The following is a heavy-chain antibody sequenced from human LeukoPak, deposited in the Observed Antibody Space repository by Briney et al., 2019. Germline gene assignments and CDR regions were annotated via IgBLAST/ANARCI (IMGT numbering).Heavy chain of an antibody. Sequence: ASVKVPCKASGGTFSSYAISWVRQAPGQGLEWMGGIIPIFGTANYAQKFQGRVTITTDESTSTAYMELSSLRSEDTAVYYCARGPEIVVVPAAKDAEYFQHWGQGTLVTVSS. CDR1: GGTFSSYA. CDR3: ARGPEIVVVPAAKDAEYFQH. J-gene: IGHJ1*01. CDR2: IIPIFGTA. V-gene: IGHV1-69*05. D-gene: IGHD2-2*01.